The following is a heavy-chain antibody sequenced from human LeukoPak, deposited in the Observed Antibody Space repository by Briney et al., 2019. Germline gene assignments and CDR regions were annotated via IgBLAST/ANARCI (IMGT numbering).Heavy chain of an antibody. J-gene: IGHJ4*02. CDR2: IYGSTSA. V-gene: IGHV3-66*01. CDR1: GFTVSSKY. Sequence: GGSLRLSCAASGFTVSSKYINWVRQAPGKGLEWVSLIYGSTSADYADSVKGRFTISRDNSMNTVYLQMNSLRAEDTAIYYCARLNFGDDYWGQGTLVAVS. D-gene: IGHD4-17*01. CDR3: ARLNFGDDY.